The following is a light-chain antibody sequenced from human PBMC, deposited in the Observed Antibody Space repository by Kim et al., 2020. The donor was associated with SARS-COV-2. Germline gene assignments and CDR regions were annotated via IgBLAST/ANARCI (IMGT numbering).Light chain of an antibody. CDR3: QAWDRSPV. V-gene: IGLV3-1*01. J-gene: IGLJ2*01. CDR2: QDD. CDR1: KLGDKY. Sequence: VPASPGQTATITCSGDKLGDKYASWYQQKPGQSPVLVIYQDDKRPSWIPERFSGSTSGNTATLTISGTQAMDEADYYCQAWDRSPVFGGGTQLTVL.